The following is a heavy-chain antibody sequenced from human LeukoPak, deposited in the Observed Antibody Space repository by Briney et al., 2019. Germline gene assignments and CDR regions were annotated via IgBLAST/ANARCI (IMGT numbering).Heavy chain of an antibody. CDR1: GGSFSGYY. Sequence: PSETLSLTCAVSGGSFSGYYWSWIRQPPGKGLEWIGEINHSGSTNYNPSLKSRVTISVDTSKNQFSLKLSSVTAADTAVYYCARPLSGSYYGAYGYYYYGMDVWGQGTTVTVSS. CDR3: ARPLSGSYYGAYGYYYYGMDV. CDR2: INHSGST. J-gene: IGHJ6*02. D-gene: IGHD1-26*01. V-gene: IGHV4-34*01.